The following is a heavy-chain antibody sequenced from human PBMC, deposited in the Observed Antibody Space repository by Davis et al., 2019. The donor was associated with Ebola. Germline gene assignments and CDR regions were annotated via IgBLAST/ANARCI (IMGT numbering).Heavy chain of an antibody. CDR2: IYYSGST. CDR1: GGSISSYY. D-gene: IGHD6-19*01. J-gene: IGHJ4*02. Sequence: LRLSCTVSGGSISSYYWSWIRQPPGKGLEWIGYIYYSGSTNYNPSLKSRVTISVDTSKNQFSLKLSSVTAADTAVYYCARQGYSSGWYNDYWGQGTLVTVSS. V-gene: IGHV4-59*08. CDR3: ARQGYSSGWYNDY.